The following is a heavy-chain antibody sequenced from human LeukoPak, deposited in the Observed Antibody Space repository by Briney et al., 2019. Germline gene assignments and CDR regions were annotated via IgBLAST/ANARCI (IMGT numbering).Heavy chain of an antibody. CDR2: ITSSSSNI. Sequence: GGSLRLSCAASEFTFSSYTMNWVRQAPGKGLEWVSYITSSSSNIYYADSVKGRFTVSRDNAKNSLYLQMSSPRAEDTAVYYCARELQGSGYFDYWGQGALVTVSS. J-gene: IGHJ4*02. D-gene: IGHD2-15*01. V-gene: IGHV3-48*01. CDR3: ARELQGSGYFDY. CDR1: EFTFSSYT.